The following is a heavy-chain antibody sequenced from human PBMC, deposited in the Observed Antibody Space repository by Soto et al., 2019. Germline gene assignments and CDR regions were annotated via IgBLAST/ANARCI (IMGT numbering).Heavy chain of an antibody. J-gene: IGHJ4*02. V-gene: IGHV4-59*01. CDR1: GGSISSYY. CDR2: ISYSGTT. D-gene: IGHD6-19*01. CDR3: ARDQGGGWSNIDY. Sequence: QVQLQESGPGLVKPSETLSLTCTVSGGSISSYYWSWIRHPPGKGLEWIGYISYSGTTNYNPSLKSRVTISVDTSKNQFSLKLSSVTAADTAVYYCARDQGGGWSNIDYWGQGTLVTVSS.